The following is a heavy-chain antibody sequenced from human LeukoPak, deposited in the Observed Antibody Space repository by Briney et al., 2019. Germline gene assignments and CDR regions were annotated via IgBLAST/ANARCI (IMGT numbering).Heavy chain of an antibody. CDR2: INHSGGT. D-gene: IGHD3-22*01. Sequence: SETLSLTCAVYGGSFSGYYWSWIRQPPGKGLEWIGEINHSGGTNYNPSLKSRVTISVDTSKNQFSLKLSSVTAADTAVYYCARGLRVRYYYDSSGYPDLDYWGQGTLVTVSS. CDR3: ARGLRVRYYYDSSGYPDLDY. J-gene: IGHJ4*02. V-gene: IGHV4-34*01. CDR1: GGSFSGYY.